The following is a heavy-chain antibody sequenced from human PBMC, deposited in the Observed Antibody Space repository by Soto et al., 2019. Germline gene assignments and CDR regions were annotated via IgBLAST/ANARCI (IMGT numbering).Heavy chain of an antibody. CDR3: AKDDYSGSQGYYYYGMDV. CDR1: GFTFSSYG. Sequence: PGGSLRLSCAASGFTFSSYGMHWVRQAPGKGLEWVAVISYDGSNKYYADSVKGRFTISRDNSKNTLYLQMNSLRAEDTAVYYCAKDDYSGSQGYYYYGMDVSGQGTTVTVS. D-gene: IGHD1-26*01. J-gene: IGHJ6*02. CDR2: ISYDGSNK. V-gene: IGHV3-30*18.